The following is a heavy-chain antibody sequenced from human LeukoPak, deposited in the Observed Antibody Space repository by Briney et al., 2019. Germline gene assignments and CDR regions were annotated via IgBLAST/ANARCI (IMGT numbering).Heavy chain of an antibody. Sequence: PGGSLRLPCAASEFTFSDYYMTWIRQAPGEGLEWVSYIVSSGRTTYYAEPVKGRFTISRDNAKISLYLQMNSLRDEDTAVYFRARSRDGYSFDAFDIWGQGTMVTVSS. CDR2: IVSSGRTT. CDR3: ARSRDGYSFDAFDI. CDR1: EFTFSDYY. V-gene: IGHV3-11*04. J-gene: IGHJ3*02. D-gene: IGHD5-24*01.